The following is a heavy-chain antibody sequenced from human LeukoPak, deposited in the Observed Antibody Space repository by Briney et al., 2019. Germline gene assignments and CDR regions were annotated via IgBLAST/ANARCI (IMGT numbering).Heavy chain of an antibody. D-gene: IGHD6-19*01. Sequence: ASVKVSCKASGYSFTSYGIAWVRQAPGQGLEWMGWISTNTGNPTYAQGFTGRFVFSLDTSVSTAYLQISSLKAEDTAVYYCARSSGSDYWGQGTLVTVSS. CDR1: GYSFTSYG. J-gene: IGHJ4*02. CDR2: ISTNTGNP. CDR3: ARSSGSDY. V-gene: IGHV7-4-1*02.